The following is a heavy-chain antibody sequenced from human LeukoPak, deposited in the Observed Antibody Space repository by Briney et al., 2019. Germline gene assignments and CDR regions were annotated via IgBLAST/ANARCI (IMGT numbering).Heavy chain of an antibody. V-gene: IGHV3-21*01. CDR1: GFTFSDYD. CDR3: GRAFPPLRTSSAGDL. Sequence: GGSLRLSCSASGFTFSDYDMNWVRQAPGKGLEWVSSISYLSSHVYYGDSVKGRFSISRDNAKNSLYLQMNSLGAEDTAIYYCGRAFPPLRTSSAGDLWGQGILVTV. J-gene: IGHJ4*02. CDR2: ISYLSSHV. D-gene: IGHD3-16*01.